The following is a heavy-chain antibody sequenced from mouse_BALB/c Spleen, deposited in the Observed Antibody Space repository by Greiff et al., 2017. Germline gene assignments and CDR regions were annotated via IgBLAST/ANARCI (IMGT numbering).Heavy chain of an antibody. CDR1: GFTFSSYG. D-gene: IGHD1-1*01. Sequence: EVQVVESGGGLVQPGGSLKLSCAASGFTFSSYGMSWVRQTPDKRLELVATINSNGGSTYYPDSVKGRFTISRDNAKNTLYLQMSSLKSEDTAMYYCARDRGGGSSYFDYWGQGTTLTVSS. CDR2: INSNGGST. V-gene: IGHV5-6-3*01. J-gene: IGHJ2*01. CDR3: ARDRGGGSSYFDY.